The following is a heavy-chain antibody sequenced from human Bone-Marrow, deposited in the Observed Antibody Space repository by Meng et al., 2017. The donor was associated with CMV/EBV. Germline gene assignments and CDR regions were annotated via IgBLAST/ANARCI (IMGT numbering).Heavy chain of an antibody. Sequence: ASVKVSCKASGYTFTSYYSNWVGQATGQGLEWMGWMNPNSGNTGYAQKFQGRVTMTRNTSISTAYMELSSLRSEDTAVYYCARGRDFWSGYYAHGPSHYYYYGMDVWGQGTTVTVSS. CDR3: ARGRDFWSGYYAHGPSHYYYYGMDV. J-gene: IGHJ6*02. CDR1: GYTFTSYY. V-gene: IGHV1-8*01. CDR2: MNPNSGNT. D-gene: IGHD3-3*01.